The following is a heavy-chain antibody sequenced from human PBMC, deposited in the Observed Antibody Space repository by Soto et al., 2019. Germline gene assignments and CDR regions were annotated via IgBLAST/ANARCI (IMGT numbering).Heavy chain of an antibody. V-gene: IGHV3-23*01. CDR2: ISAVGGNT. CDR3: AKHFEYQLLSCFDP. Sequence: EVQLLESGGGLVQPGGSLRLSCVASGFSFSTYAMSWVRQAPGKGLEWVSGISAVGGNTYYADSVGGRFTISRDNSKNTLYLQISSLRAEDTALYYCAKHFEYQLLSCFDPWGQGTLVTVSS. J-gene: IGHJ5*02. D-gene: IGHD2-2*01. CDR1: GFSFSTYA.